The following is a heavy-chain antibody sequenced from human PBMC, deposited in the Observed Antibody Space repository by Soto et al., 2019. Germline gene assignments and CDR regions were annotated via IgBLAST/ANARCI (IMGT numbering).Heavy chain of an antibody. CDR3: VRDGEGCHYKVCGMDV. CDR2: IFYTGTT. V-gene: IGHV4-59*06. D-gene: IGHD3-10*01. J-gene: IGHJ6*02. CDR1: GGSISSYY. Sequence: PSETLSLTCTVSGGSISSYYWSWIRQHPGKGLEWIGYIFYTGTTYYNPSLKSRVSISVDTSKNQFSLKLTSVTAADTAIYYCVRDGEGCHYKVCGMDVWGQGTTVTVSS.